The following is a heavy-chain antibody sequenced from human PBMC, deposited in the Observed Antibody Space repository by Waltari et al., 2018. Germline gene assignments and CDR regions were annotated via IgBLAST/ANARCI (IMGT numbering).Heavy chain of an antibody. CDR1: GFTFSSYA. D-gene: IGHD1-26*01. Sequence: EVQLLESGGGLVQPGGSLRLSCAASGFTFSSYAMSWVRQAPGKGLEWVSVIYSGGSTYYADSVKGRFTISRDNSKNTLYLQMNSLRAEDTAVYYCAKLLVGATDYWGQGTLVTVSS. CDR3: AKLLVGATDY. CDR2: IYSGGST. J-gene: IGHJ4*02. V-gene: IGHV3-23*03.